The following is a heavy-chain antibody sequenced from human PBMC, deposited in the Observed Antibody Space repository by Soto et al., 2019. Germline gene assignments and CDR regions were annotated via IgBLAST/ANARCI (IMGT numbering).Heavy chain of an antibody. V-gene: IGHV3-30*18. Sequence: XVSLLLSCAASGFTFSSYGMNWVRQAPGKGLEWVAVVSYDEITKYYADSVKGRFTISRDNSKNTVYLQMNSLRPEDTAVYYCAKPLGLLRRAMAQGSDYWGQGTLVTVSS. D-gene: IGHD5-18*01. CDR3: AKPLGLLRRAMAQGSDY. CDR1: GFTFSSYG. J-gene: IGHJ4*02. CDR2: VSYDEITK.